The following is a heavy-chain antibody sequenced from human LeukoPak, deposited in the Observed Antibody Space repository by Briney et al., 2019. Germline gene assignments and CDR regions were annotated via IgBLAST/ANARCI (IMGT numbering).Heavy chain of an antibody. D-gene: IGHD1-26*01. CDR2: IYYSGST. CDR1: GGSISSYY. V-gene: IGHV4-59*01. J-gene: IGHJ3*02. Sequence: SETLSLTCTVSGGSISSYYWSWIRQPPGKGLEWIGYIYYSGSTNYNPSLKSRVTISVDTSKNQFSLKLSSVTAADTAVYYCARRRGSYLDAFDIWGQGTMVTVSS. CDR3: ARRRGSYLDAFDI.